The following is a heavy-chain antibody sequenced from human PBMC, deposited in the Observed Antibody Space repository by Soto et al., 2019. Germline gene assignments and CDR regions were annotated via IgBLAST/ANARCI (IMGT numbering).Heavy chain of an antibody. Sequence: GGSLRLSCAASGFPFSDYYMSWIRQAPGKGLEWVSYISSSGSIIYYADSVKGRFTISRDNAKNSLYLQLNSLRAEDTAVYYCARDLGYYASDGYFDYWGQGTVVTVSS. D-gene: IGHD3-22*01. V-gene: IGHV3-11*01. CDR1: GFPFSDYY. CDR3: ARDLGYYASDGYFDY. J-gene: IGHJ4*02. CDR2: ISSSGSII.